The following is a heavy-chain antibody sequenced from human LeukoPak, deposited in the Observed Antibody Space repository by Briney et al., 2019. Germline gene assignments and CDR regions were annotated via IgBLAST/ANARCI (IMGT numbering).Heavy chain of an antibody. CDR3: AREQRWLQSLFDY. D-gene: IGHD5-24*01. V-gene: IGHV3-48*03. Sequence: GGSLRLSCAASGFTFSSYEMNWVRQAPGKGLEWVSYISSSGSTIYYADSVKGRFTISRDNAKNSLYLQMNSLRAEDTAVYYCAREQRWLQSLFDYWGQGTLVTVSS. CDR2: ISSSGSTI. CDR1: GFTFSSYE. J-gene: IGHJ4*02.